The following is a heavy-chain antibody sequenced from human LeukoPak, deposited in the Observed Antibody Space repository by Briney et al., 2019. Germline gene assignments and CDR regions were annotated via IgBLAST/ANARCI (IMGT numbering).Heavy chain of an antibody. Sequence: PGGSLRLSCAASGFTFSDYYMSWIRQAPGKGLERVSYISGGSRYTNYADSVKGRFTISRDNAKNSLYLQRNSLRAEDTAVYYCAREYGSGRCFDFWGQGTLVTVSS. J-gene: IGHJ4*02. CDR1: GFTFSDYY. CDR3: AREYGSGRCFDF. CDR2: ISGGSRYT. D-gene: IGHD3-10*01. V-gene: IGHV3-11*05.